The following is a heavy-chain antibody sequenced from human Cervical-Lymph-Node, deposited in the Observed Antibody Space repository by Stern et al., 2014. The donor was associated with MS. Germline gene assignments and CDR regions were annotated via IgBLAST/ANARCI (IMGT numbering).Heavy chain of an antibody. J-gene: IGHJ4*02. CDR1: GYTFTSYD. V-gene: IGHV1-8*01. D-gene: IGHD1-26*01. Sequence: QVQLVQSGAEVKKPGASVNASCNASGYTFTSYDINLVRQATGQGLEWMGWMNTNSGNTGYAQKFQGRVTMTRNTSISTAYMELSSLRSEDTAVYYCARVEIVGASDLHYWGQGTLVTVSS. CDR2: MNTNSGNT. CDR3: ARVEIVGASDLHY.